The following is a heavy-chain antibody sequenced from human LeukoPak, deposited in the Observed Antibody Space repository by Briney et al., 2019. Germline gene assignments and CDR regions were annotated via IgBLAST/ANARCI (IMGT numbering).Heavy chain of an antibody. J-gene: IGHJ4*02. CDR2: ISGSVGST. Sequence: GGSRRLSCAASGFTFSSYAMSWVRQAPGKRLEWVSAISGSVGSTYYADSVKGRFTISRDNSKNTLYLQMNSLRAEDTAVYYCAKDPDCSSTSCSGNWGQGTLVTVCS. V-gene: IGHV3-23*01. CDR1: GFTFSSYA. CDR3: AKDPDCSSTSCSGN. D-gene: IGHD2-2*01.